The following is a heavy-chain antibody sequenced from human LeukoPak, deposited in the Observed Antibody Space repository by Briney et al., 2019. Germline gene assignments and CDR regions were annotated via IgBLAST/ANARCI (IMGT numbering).Heavy chain of an antibody. Sequence: GGSLRLSCAASGFTFNSYAMSWVRQAPGKGLEWVSSISSSGDSTNYADSLKGRFTISRDNSKNTLSLQMNSLRAEDTAVYYCAKNRGGSGSFFDYWGQGTLITVSS. D-gene: IGHD3-10*01. V-gene: IGHV3-23*01. J-gene: IGHJ4*02. CDR2: ISSSGDST. CDR3: AKNRGGSGSFFDY. CDR1: GFTFNSYA.